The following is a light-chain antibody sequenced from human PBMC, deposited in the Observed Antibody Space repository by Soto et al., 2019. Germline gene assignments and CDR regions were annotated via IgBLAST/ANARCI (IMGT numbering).Light chain of an antibody. CDR2: AAS. CDR3: QQYGSSPT. V-gene: IGKV3-20*01. Sequence: EIVLTQSPGTLSLSPGERATLSCRASQSVRSSYLAWYQQKPGQSPRLLIYAASSRATGIPDRFSGSGSGTDFTLTISRLQPEDFAVYYCQQYGSSPTFGQGTKLEIK. J-gene: IGKJ2*01. CDR1: QSVRSSY.